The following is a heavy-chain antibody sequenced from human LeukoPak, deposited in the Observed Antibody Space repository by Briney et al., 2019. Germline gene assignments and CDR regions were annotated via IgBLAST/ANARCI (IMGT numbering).Heavy chain of an antibody. CDR3: AKDVAGAGTSGYFQH. CDR2: ISGST. J-gene: IGHJ1*01. V-gene: IGHV3-23*01. D-gene: IGHD6-13*01. Sequence: GGSLRLSCAASGFTFSSHAMSWVRQAPGKGLEWVSAISGSTYYADSVKGRFTMSRDNSKNTLYLQMNSLRAEDTAVYYCAKDVAGAGTSGYFQHWGQGTLVTVSS. CDR1: GFTFSSHA.